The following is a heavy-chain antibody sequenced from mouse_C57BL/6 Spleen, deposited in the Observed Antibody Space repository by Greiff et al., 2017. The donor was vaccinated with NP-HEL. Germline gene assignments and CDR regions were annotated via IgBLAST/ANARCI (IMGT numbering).Heavy chain of an antibody. CDR2: INPGSGGT. Sequence: VQGVESGAELVRPGTSVKVSCKASGYAFTNYLIEWVKQRPGQGLEWIGVINPGSGGTNYNEKFKGKATLTADKSSSTAYMQLSSLTSEDSAVYFCARDRDYYGSRDWYFDVWGTGTTVTVSS. D-gene: IGHD1-1*01. CDR1: GYAFTNYL. CDR3: ARDRDYYGSRDWYFDV. J-gene: IGHJ1*03. V-gene: IGHV1-54*01.